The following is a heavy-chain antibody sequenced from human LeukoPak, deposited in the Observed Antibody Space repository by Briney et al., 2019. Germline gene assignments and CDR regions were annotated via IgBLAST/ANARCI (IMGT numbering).Heavy chain of an antibody. CDR1: GFTFSSYA. V-gene: IGHV3-23*01. CDR3: AKGSGGGYSSGSAFDY. D-gene: IGHD6-19*01. CDR2: MSASGGST. J-gene: IGHJ4*02. Sequence: PEGSLRLSCAASGFTFSSYAMTWVRQAPGMGLEWVSAMSASGGSTYIADSVKGRFTISRDNSNNTLYLQMNSLRVEDTAVYYCAKGSGGGYSSGSAFDYWGQGTLVTVSS.